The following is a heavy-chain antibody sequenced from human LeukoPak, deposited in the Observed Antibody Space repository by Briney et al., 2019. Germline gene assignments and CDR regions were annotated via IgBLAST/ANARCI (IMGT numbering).Heavy chain of an antibody. Sequence: GGSLRLSCAASGFTFSDYYMSWIRQAPGKGLEWVSYISSSGSTIYYADSVKGRFTISRDNSKNTLYLQMNSLRAEDTAVYYCAKAMNYDFWSGYYTDYYYYGMDVWGQGTTVTVSS. V-gene: IGHV3-11*01. CDR1: GFTFSDYY. J-gene: IGHJ6*02. D-gene: IGHD3-3*01. CDR3: AKAMNYDFWSGYYTDYYYYGMDV. CDR2: ISSSGSTI.